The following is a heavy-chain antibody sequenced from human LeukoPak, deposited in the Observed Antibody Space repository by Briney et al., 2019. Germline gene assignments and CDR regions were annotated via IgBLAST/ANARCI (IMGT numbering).Heavy chain of an antibody. Sequence: SETLSLTCTVSGGSISSNFWSWIRQPPGKGLEWIGYLYYSGSTNYNPSLKSRVTISVDTSKDQFSLKLNSVTAADTAVYYCARVKGVVTAILDYWGQGTLVTVSS. CDR2: LYYSGST. V-gene: IGHV4-59*01. CDR1: GGSISSNF. CDR3: ARVKGVVTAILDY. J-gene: IGHJ4*02. D-gene: IGHD2-21*02.